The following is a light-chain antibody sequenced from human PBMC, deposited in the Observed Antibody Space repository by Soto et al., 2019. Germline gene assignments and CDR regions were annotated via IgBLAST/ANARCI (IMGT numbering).Light chain of an antibody. V-gene: IGKV1-39*01. CDR1: QSISNH. CDR2: AAS. J-gene: IGKJ1*01. CDR3: QQSYSTPWT. Sequence: MTQSAASVSASVEDRVIITCRASQSISNHLNWYQQKPGKAPKLLIFAASSLQSGVPSRFSGSGSGTDFTLTISSLQPEDFATYYCQQSYSTPWTFGQGTKVDI.